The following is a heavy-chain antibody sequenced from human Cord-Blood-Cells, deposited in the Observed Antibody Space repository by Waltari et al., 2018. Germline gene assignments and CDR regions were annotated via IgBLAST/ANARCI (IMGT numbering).Heavy chain of an antibody. CDR1: GYTFTGYY. CDR2: INPNSGGT. CDR3: ARDLELGSGRGFDY. D-gene: IGHD7-27*01. Sequence: QVQLVQSGAEVKKPGASVKVSCKASGYTFTGYYMHWVRPAPGQGLEWMGWINPNSGGTNYAQKFQGWVTMTRDTSISTAYMELSRLRSDDTAVYYCARDLELGSGRGFDYWGQGTLVTVSS. J-gene: IGHJ4*02. V-gene: IGHV1-2*04.